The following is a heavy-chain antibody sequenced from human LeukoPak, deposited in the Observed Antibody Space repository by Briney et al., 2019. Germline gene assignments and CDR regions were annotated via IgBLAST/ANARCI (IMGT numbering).Heavy chain of an antibody. J-gene: IGHJ4*02. CDR1: GFTFSSYA. V-gene: IGHV3-30*04. D-gene: IGHD3-16*01. Sequence: GGSLRLSCAASGFTFSSYAMHWVRQAPGKGLEWVAVISYDGSNKYYADSVKGRFTISRDNSKNTLYLQMNSLRAEDTAVCHCARDGGSHLDYWGQGTLVTVSS. CDR3: ARDGGSHLDY. CDR2: ISYDGSNK.